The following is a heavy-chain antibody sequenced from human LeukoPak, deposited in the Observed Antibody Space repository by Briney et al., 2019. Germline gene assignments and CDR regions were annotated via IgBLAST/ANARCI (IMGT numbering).Heavy chain of an antibody. CDR3: ARDHSSSWYGYYYYGMDV. CDR2: ISSSSSTI. D-gene: IGHD6-13*01. Sequence: GGSLRLSCAASGFTFGSYSMNWVRQAPGKGLEWVSYISSSSSTIYYADSVKGRFTISRDNAKNSLYLQMNSLRAEDTAVYYCARDHSSSWYGYYYYGMDVWGQGTTVTVSS. CDR1: GFTFGSYS. J-gene: IGHJ6*02. V-gene: IGHV3-48*04.